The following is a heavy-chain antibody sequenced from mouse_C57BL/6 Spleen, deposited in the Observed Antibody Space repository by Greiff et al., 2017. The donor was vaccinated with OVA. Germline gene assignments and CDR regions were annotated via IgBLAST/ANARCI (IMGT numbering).Heavy chain of an antibody. Sequence: VQLQQSGAELVKPGASVKISCKASGYAFSSYWMNWVKQRPGKGLEWIGQIYPGDGDTNYNGKFKGKATLTADKSSSTAYMQLSSLTSEDSAVYFCARPTVVHYFDYWGQGTTLTVSS. D-gene: IGHD1-1*01. CDR3: ARPTVVHYFDY. J-gene: IGHJ2*01. CDR2: IYPGDGDT. V-gene: IGHV1-80*01. CDR1: GYAFSSYW.